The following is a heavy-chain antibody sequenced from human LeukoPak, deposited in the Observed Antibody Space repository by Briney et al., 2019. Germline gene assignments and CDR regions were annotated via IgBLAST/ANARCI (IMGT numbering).Heavy chain of an antibody. D-gene: IGHD2-15*01. Sequence: GGSLRLSCAASEFTFSSYWMSWVRQAPGKGLEWVASIKQDGSEKYYVDSVKGRVTISRDNAKNTLYLQMNSLRAEDTAVYYCAKDAAYYYYMDVWGKGTTVTVSS. V-gene: IGHV3-7*01. CDR1: EFTFSSYW. J-gene: IGHJ6*03. CDR2: IKQDGSEK. CDR3: AKDAAYYYYMDV.